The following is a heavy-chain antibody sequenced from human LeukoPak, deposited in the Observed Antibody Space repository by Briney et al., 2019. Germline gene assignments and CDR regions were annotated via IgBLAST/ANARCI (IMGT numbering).Heavy chain of an antibody. CDR2: INPNSGGT. CDR1: GYTFTGYY. CDR3: ARPVGYCTNGVCYREGNWLDP. Sequence: ASVKVSCKASGYTFTGYYMHWVRQAPGQGLEWMGWINPNSGGTNYAQKFQGRVTMTRDTSISTAYMELSRLRSDDTAVYYCARPVGYCTNGVCYREGNWLDPWGQGTLVTVSS. D-gene: IGHD2-8*01. V-gene: IGHV1-2*02. J-gene: IGHJ5*02.